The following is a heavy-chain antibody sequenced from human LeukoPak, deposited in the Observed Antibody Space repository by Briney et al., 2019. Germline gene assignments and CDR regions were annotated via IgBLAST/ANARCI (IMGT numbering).Heavy chain of an antibody. D-gene: IGHD2-15*01. CDR1: GFTVSSNY. J-gene: IGHJ4*02. Sequence: GGSLRLSCAASGFTVSSNYMSWVRQAPGKGLEWVSVIYSGGSTYYADSVKGRFTISRDNSKNTLYLQMNSLRAEDTAVYYCARDPYCSGGSCNDYFDYWGQGTLVAVSS. CDR3: ARDPYCSGGSCNDYFDY. V-gene: IGHV3-53*01. CDR2: IYSGGST.